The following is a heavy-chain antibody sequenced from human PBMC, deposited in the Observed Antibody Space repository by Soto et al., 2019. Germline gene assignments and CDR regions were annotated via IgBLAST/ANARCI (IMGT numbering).Heavy chain of an antibody. V-gene: IGHV4-4*07. D-gene: IGHD1-1*01. Sequence: SVTMSLTSPVAGGSISSFYLSWIRQPAGKGLEWIGRIQTSGNTNYNPSLKSRVTMSLDMSNNQFSLKLSSVTAADTAVYYCASVYMYSLNVWGQGTTVTVSS. CDR1: GGSISSFY. CDR2: IQTSGNT. CDR3: ASVYMYSLNV. J-gene: IGHJ6*02.